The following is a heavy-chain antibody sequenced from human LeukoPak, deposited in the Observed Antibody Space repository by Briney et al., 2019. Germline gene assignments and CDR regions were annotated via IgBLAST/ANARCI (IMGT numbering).Heavy chain of an antibody. CDR3: ARAVSDYYDSSGYSHFDY. D-gene: IGHD3-22*01. V-gene: IGHV4-30-4*01. CDR2: IYYSGST. CDR1: GGSISSGDYY. Sequence: PSETLSLTCTVSGGSISSGDYYWSWIRQPPGKGLEWIGYIYYSGSTYYNPSLKSRVTISVDTSKNQFSLKLSSVTAADTAVYYCARAVSDYYDSSGYSHFDYWGQGTLVTVSS. J-gene: IGHJ4*02.